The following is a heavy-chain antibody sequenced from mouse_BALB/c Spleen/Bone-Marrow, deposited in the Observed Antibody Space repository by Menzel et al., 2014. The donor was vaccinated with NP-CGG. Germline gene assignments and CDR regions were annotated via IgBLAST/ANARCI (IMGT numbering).Heavy chain of an antibody. CDR1: GYTFTSYW. J-gene: IGHJ4*01. Sequence: QVQLQQSGAELVRPGASVKVSCKASGYTFTSYWINWVKQRPGQGLEWIGNIYPSDSYTIYNQNFKDKATLTVDKSSSTAYMQLSSPTYEDSAVYYCTRQYGNYYAMDYWGQGTSVTVS. CDR2: IYPSDSYT. V-gene: IGHV1-69*02. CDR3: TRQYGNYYAMDY. D-gene: IGHD2-10*02.